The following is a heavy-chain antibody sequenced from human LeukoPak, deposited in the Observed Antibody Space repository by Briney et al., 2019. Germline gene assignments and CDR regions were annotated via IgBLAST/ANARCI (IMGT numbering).Heavy chain of an antibody. D-gene: IGHD2-2*01. J-gene: IGHJ5*02. CDR3: AREGSSPWFDP. V-gene: IGHV3-21*01. Sequence: GRSLRLSCAASGFTFSSYSMNWVRQAPGKGLEWVSSISSSSSYIYYADSVKGRFTISRDNAKNSLYLQMNSLRAEDTAVYYCAREGSSPWFDPWGQGTLVTVSS. CDR1: GFTFSSYS. CDR2: ISSSSSYI.